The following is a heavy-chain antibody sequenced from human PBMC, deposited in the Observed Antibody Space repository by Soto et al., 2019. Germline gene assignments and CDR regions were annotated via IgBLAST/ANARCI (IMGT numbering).Heavy chain of an antibody. Sequence: GGSLRLSCAASGFTFSSYAMHWVRQAPGKGLEYVSAISSNGGSTYYANSVKGRFTISRDNSKNTLYLQMGSLRAEDMAVYYCARGAGLDSYDYIWGSYRRYDYFDYWGQGTLVTVSS. CDR1: GFTFSSYA. D-gene: IGHD3-16*02. CDR2: ISSNGGST. V-gene: IGHV3-64*01. J-gene: IGHJ4*02. CDR3: ARGAGLDSYDYIWGSYRRYDYFDY.